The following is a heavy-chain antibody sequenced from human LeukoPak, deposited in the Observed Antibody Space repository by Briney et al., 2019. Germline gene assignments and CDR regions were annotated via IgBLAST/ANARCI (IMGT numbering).Heavy chain of an antibody. CDR3: ARGGYYDSSGYDY. J-gene: IGHJ4*02. D-gene: IGHD3-22*01. CDR2: IYYSGST. CDR1: GGSISSYY. Sequence: SETLSLTCTVAGGSISSYYWSWIRQPPGKGLEWIGYIYYSGSTNYNPSLKSGVTISVDTSKNQFSLKLSSATAADTAVYYCARGGYYDSSGYDYWGQGTLVTVSS. V-gene: IGHV4-59*01.